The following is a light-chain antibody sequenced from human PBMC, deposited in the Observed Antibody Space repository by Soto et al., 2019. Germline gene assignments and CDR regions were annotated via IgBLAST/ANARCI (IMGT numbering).Light chain of an antibody. CDR3: QQYIGLWT. V-gene: IGKV1-5*01. Sequence: DIQLTQSPSTLSASVGDRVTITCRASQTISTFLAWYQQKPGKAPHLLIYGASSLKSGVPARFSGRGSGTEFNLSISSLQPDHLGTDYCQQYIGLWTFVQVTKVDLK. J-gene: IGKJ1*01. CDR2: GAS. CDR1: QTISTF.